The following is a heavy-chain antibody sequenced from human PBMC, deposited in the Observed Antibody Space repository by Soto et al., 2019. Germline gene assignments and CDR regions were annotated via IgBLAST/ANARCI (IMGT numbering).Heavy chain of an antibody. V-gene: IGHV3-30*18. J-gene: IGHJ4*02. CDR2: ISFDGNNR. Sequence: QVQLVESGGGVVQPGRSLRLSCAASGFTFSTYGMHWVRQAPGKGLAWVAVISFDGNNRYYADSVRGRFTISRDNSKNTLYLQMNSLRAEDTAVYYCAKSRHSSDSYSYFDYWGQGTLVTVSS. CDR3: AKSRHSSDSYSYFDY. D-gene: IGHD3-22*01. CDR1: GFTFSTYG.